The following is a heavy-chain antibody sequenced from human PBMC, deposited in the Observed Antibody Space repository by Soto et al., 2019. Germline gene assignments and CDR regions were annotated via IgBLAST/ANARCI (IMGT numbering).Heavy chain of an antibody. Sequence: GGSPRLSRGGPGVTFRGSSLPWVRQASGKGLEWVGRIRSKANSYATAYAASVKGRFTISRDDSKNTAYLQMNSLKTEDTAVYYCTTLQFDPWGQGTLVTVSS. J-gene: IGHJ5*02. V-gene: IGHV3-73*01. CDR1: GVTFRGSS. CDR3: TTLQFDP. CDR2: IRSKANSYAT.